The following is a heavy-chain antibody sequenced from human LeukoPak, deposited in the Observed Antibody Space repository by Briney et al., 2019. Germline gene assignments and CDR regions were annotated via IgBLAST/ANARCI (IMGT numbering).Heavy chain of an antibody. CDR3: ARGGTAMVYALDY. CDR2: ISPSGGST. D-gene: IGHD5-18*01. CDR1: GYTFTRYY. V-gene: IGHV1-46*01. Sequence: ASVKVSCKAFGYTFTRYYMHWVRQAPGQGPEWMGVISPSGGSTTYAQKFQGRVTLTRDMSTSTDYLELSSLRSEDTAVYYCARGGTAMVYALDYWGQGTLVTVSS. J-gene: IGHJ4*02.